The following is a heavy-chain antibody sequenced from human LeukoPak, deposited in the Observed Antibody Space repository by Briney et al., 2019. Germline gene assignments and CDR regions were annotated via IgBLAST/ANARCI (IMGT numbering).Heavy chain of an antibody. Sequence: SQTLSLTRAISRDSVSSNSAAGNWTRQSPSRGLEWLGRTYYRFKWYNDYALSVKSRITINPDTSKNKFSLQLNAVTPEDTAVYYCARVTTTTLSDWGQGNLVTVSS. J-gene: IGHJ4*02. CDR3: ARVTTTTLSD. CDR2: TYYRFKWYN. V-gene: IGHV6-1*01. CDR1: RDSVSSNSAA. D-gene: IGHD5-24*01.